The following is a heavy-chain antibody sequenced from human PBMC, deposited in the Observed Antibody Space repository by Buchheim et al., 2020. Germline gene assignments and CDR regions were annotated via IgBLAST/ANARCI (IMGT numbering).Heavy chain of an antibody. V-gene: IGHV3-74*01. CDR3: ARDNGWFGELYPFDY. D-gene: IGHD3-10*01. J-gene: IGHJ4*02. CDR1: GFTFSSYW. CDR2: INRDGSHT. Sequence: EVQLVESGGGLVQPGGSLRISCDASGFTFSSYWMHWVRQAPGKGLVWVSRINRDGSHTDYADSVKGRFTISRDNAKNTLYLQMNSLRAEDTAVYYCARDNGWFGELYPFDYWGQGTL.